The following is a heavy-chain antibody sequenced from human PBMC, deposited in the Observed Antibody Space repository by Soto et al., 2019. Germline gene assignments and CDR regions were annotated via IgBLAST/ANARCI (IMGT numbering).Heavy chain of an antibody. CDR3: ARRITIFGVEHGLDV. D-gene: IGHD3-3*01. J-gene: IGHJ6*02. Sequence: ASVKVSCKASGYTFTSYDINWVRQATGQGLEGMGWMNPNSGNTGYAQKFQGRVTMTRNTSISTAYMELSSLRSEDTAVYYCARRITIFGVEHGLDVWGQGTTVTVSS. CDR2: MNPNSGNT. V-gene: IGHV1-8*01. CDR1: GYTFTSYD.